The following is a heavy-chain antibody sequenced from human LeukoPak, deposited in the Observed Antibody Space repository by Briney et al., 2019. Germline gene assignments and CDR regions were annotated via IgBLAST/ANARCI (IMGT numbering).Heavy chain of an antibody. CDR3: ARDSPVATW. Sequence: GGSLRLSCAVPGFTFSSRGMSWVRQAPGKGLEWASSITPSGDGTYYAASVKGRFTISRDNSKNTLYLQMDSLRADDTAKYYCARDSPVATWWGQGTLVTVSS. D-gene: IGHD1-26*01. J-gene: IGHJ4*02. CDR1: GFTFSSRG. CDR2: ITPSGDGT. V-gene: IGHV3-23*01.